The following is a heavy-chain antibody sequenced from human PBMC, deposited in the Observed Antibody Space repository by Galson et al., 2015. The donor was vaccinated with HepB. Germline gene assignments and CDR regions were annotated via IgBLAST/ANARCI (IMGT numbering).Heavy chain of an antibody. CDR2: ISYDGSNK. V-gene: IGHV3-30*18. D-gene: IGHD4-17*01. CDR1: GFTFSSYG. CDR3: AKGDYGDYGWFDP. Sequence: SLRLSCAASGFTFSSYGMHWVRQAPGKGLEWVAVISYDGSNKYYADSVKGRFTISRDNSKNTLYLQMNSLRAEDTAVYYCAKGDYGDYGWFDPWGQGTPVTVSS. J-gene: IGHJ5*02.